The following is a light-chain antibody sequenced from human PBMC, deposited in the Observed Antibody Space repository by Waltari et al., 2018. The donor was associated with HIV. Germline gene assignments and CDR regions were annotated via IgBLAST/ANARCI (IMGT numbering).Light chain of an antibody. V-gene: IGLV2-14*03. Sequence: QSALTQPASVSGSPGQSITISCTGTSSDVGGYNYVSWYQQHPGKAPKLMIYDVSHRPSGVSNRFSGSKSGSTASLTISGLQAEDEADYYCISSTSSNTRVFGTGTKVTVL. J-gene: IGLJ1*01. CDR3: ISSTSSNTRV. CDR2: DVS. CDR1: SSDVGGYNY.